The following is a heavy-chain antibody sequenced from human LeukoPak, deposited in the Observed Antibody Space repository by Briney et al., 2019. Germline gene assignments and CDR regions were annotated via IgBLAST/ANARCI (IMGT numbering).Heavy chain of an antibody. CDR1: GFTFSTFE. V-gene: IGHV3-48*03. D-gene: IGHD2-2*01. Sequence: GGSLRLSCAASGFTFSTFEMTWVRQAPGKGLEWVSYISSRESTKYYADSVKGRFTISRDNAKNAVYLQMNSLRAEDTAVYYCARYCSTTSCHFYGMDVWGRGTSVTDSS. CDR3: ARYCSTTSCHFYGMDV. CDR2: ISSRESTK. J-gene: IGHJ6*02.